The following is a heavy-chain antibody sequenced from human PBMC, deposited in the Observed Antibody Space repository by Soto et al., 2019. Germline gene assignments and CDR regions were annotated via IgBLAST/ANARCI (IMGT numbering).Heavy chain of an antibody. V-gene: IGHV3-11*01. D-gene: IGHD3-22*01. Sequence: PGGSLSLSCAASGFIFRDWFMSWIRQAPGKGLEWISYISKDSGRATRYADSVKGRFTMSRDSSRTTLYLQMNNLRAEDTAVYYCVKELHDNSGSPLYYFDSWGPGTLVTVSS. J-gene: IGHJ4*02. CDR3: VKELHDNSGSPLYYFDS. CDR2: ISKDSGRAT. CDR1: GFIFRDWF.